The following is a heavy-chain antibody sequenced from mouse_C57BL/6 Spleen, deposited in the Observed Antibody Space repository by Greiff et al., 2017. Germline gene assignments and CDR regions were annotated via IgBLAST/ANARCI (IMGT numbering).Heavy chain of an antibody. J-gene: IGHJ1*03. Sequence: QVQLQQSGAELVRPGASVTLSCKASGYTFTDYEMHWVKQTPVHGLEWIGAIDPETGGTAYNQKFKGKAILTADKSSSTAYMELRSLTSEDSAVYYCTREEDYGSRYFDVWGTGTTVTVSS. CDR2: IDPETGGT. D-gene: IGHD1-1*01. CDR1: GYTFTDYE. CDR3: TREEDYGSRYFDV. V-gene: IGHV1-15*01.